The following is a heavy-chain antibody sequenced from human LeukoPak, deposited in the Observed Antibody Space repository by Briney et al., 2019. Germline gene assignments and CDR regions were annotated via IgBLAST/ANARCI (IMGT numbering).Heavy chain of an antibody. V-gene: IGHV3-7*01. CDR3: ARGVGWFDP. CDR2: VNEDGTEK. J-gene: IGHJ5*02. CDR1: GFTFTNNW. Sequence: GGSMRLSCATSGFTFTNNWMSWVRQAPGKGPERVATVNEDGTEKYYVDSVKGRFTISRDNGKRSLYVQMNSLSVEDTAVYYCARGVGWFDPWGQGTLVTVSS. D-gene: IGHD2-2*01.